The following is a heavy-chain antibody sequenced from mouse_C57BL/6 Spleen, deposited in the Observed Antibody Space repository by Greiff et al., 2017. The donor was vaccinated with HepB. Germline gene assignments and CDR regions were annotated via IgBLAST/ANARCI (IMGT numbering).Heavy chain of an antibody. D-gene: IGHD1-1*01. V-gene: IGHV1-69*01. CDR2: IDPSDSYT. CDR1: GYTFTSYW. Sequence: VKLQQPGAELVMPGASVKLSCKASGYTFTSYWMHWVKQRPGQGLEWIGEIDPSDSYTNYNQKFKGKSTLTVDKSSSTAYMQLSSLTSEDSAVYYCARSPLTTVVATDYWGQGTTLTVSS. J-gene: IGHJ2*01. CDR3: ARSPLTTVVATDY.